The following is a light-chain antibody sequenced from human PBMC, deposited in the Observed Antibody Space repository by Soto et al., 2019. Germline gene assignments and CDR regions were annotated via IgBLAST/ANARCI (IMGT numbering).Light chain of an antibody. V-gene: IGKV1-9*01. CDR2: GAS. CDR3: QQTGSYPST. Sequence: IQLNMSPSSLSASVGDSVTITCRASQGITSYLAWYQQKPGKAPNLLIYGASTLQSGVPSRFSGSGSGTDFTLTINSLQAEDFATYYCQQTGSYPSTFGGGTKVDIK. J-gene: IGKJ4*01. CDR1: QGITSY.